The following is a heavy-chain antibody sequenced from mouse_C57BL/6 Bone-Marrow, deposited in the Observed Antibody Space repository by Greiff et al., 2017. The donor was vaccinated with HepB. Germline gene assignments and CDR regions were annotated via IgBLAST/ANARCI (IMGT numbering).Heavy chain of an antibody. Sequence: QVQLQQSGAELAKPGASVKLSCKASGYTFTSYWMHWVKQRPGQGLEWIGYINPSSGYTKYNQKFKDKATFTADKSSSTAYMQLSSLTYEDSAVYYCARRELLRPWFAYWGQGTLVTVSA. V-gene: IGHV1-7*01. J-gene: IGHJ3*01. CDR3: ARRELLRPWFAY. CDR1: GYTFTSYW. CDR2: INPSSGYT. D-gene: IGHD1-1*01.